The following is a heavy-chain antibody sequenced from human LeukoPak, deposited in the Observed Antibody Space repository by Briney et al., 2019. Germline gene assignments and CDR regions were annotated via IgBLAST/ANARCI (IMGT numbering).Heavy chain of an antibody. D-gene: IGHD4-17*01. V-gene: IGHV3-48*01. Sequence: GGSLRLSCAATGFTFSSYSMNWVRQAPGRGPEWISYININSDTIYYADSGRGRFTITRDNAKNSLYLQMNGLRAEDTAGFYCARELTVTSVWGRGTLVTVSS. CDR1: GFTFSSYS. J-gene: IGHJ4*02. CDR3: ARELTVTSV. CDR2: ININSDTI.